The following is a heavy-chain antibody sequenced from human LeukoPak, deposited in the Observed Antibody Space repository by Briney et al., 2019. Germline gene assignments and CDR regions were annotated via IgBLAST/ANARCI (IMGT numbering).Heavy chain of an antibody. CDR3: AKGDYYDSSGYYYGVHAFDI. CDR1: GYTLTGLS. V-gene: IGHV1-24*01. CDR2: FNPEDGET. D-gene: IGHD3-22*01. J-gene: IGHJ3*02. Sequence: ASVKVSCKASGYTLTGLSLHWVRQAPGKGLEWMGGFNPEDGETNYAQKFQGRVTMADDTSTDTAYMELCSLRSEDTAVYYCAKGDYYDSSGYYYGVHAFDIWGQGRMVTVSS.